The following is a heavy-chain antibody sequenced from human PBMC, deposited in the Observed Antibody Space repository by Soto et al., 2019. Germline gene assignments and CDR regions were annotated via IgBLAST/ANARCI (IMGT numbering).Heavy chain of an antibody. CDR3: TRELGGWTDH. V-gene: IGHV1-3*01. Sequence: QVQLVQSGAEVKKPGASVKVSCKASGYTFTSYAMQWVRQAPGPRLEWMGWINAGNGNTTYSQKFQGRVTSTSDTSASTDSRKLSSLRSEDTAVYYRTRELGGWTDHWGQGTLVTVYS. CDR1: GYTFTSYA. CDR2: INAGNGNT. J-gene: IGHJ4*02. D-gene: IGHD6-19*01.